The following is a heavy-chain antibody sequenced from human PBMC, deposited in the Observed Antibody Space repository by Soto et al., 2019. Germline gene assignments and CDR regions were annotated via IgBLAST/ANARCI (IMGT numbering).Heavy chain of an antibody. CDR3: ARWVEVSLDYFDS. V-gene: IGHV4-31*03. CDR2: MHHSGRT. D-gene: IGHD2-15*01. Sequence: QVQLQESGPGLVKPSETLSLTCTVSGAYMRNDYYYWSWVRQNPGKDLEWIGHMHHSGRTHYNPSLQRRVAISVDTSKNQFSLYLNSLTAADTAVYYCARWVEVSLDYFDSWGQGTPVTVSS. CDR1: GAYMRNDYYY. J-gene: IGHJ4*02.